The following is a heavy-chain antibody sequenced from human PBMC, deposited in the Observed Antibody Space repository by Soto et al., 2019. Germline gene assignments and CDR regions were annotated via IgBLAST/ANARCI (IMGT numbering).Heavy chain of an antibody. V-gene: IGHV4-31*03. CDR1: GDSIGGVGY. D-gene: IGHD2-21*02. Sequence: SETLSLTCTVSGDSIGGVGYWSWIRQFPGRGLEWIGCISSSGSTYYNPALNNRISLSLDTSQNQFSLKLLSVTAADTAIYYCARSGVTGIVISSHWFDPWGEVTPVTVSS. CDR3: ARSGVTGIVISSHWFDP. J-gene: IGHJ5*02. CDR2: ISSSGST.